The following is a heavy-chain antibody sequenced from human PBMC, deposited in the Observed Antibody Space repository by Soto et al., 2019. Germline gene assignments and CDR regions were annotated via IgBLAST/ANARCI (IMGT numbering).Heavy chain of an antibody. CDR3: ARYPRGFGMDV. V-gene: IGHV4-31*03. J-gene: IGHJ6*02. Sequence: SETLSLTCSVSGGSISSGGYYGSWIRQHPGKGLEWIGYIYYSGSTYYNPSLKSRVTISVDTSKNQFSLKLSSVTAADTAVYYCARYPRGFGMDVWGQGTTVTVSS. CDR2: IYYSGST. CDR1: GGSISSGGYY.